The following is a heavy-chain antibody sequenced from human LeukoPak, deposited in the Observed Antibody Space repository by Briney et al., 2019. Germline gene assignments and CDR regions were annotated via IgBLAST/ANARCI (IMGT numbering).Heavy chain of an antibody. CDR1: GFTFDGYA. D-gene: IGHD6-19*01. CDR2: ISWNSGSI. Sequence: GGSVRLSCAASGFTFDGYAMHWVRQAPGKGLEWVSGISWNSGSIGYADSVKGRVTISRDNAKNSLYLQMNSLRAEDMALYYCAKGSSGWYYYFDYWGQGTLVTVSS. CDR3: AKGSSGWYYYFDY. J-gene: IGHJ4*02. V-gene: IGHV3-9*03.